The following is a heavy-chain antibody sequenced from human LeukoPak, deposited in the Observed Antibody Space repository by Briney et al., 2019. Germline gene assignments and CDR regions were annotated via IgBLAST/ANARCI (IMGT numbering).Heavy chain of an antibody. CDR3: ARKLTTVTPYDY. D-gene: IGHD4-17*01. V-gene: IGHV1-46*01. CDR1: GYTFTGYY. Sequence: GASVKVSCTASGYTFTGYYMHWVRQAPGQGLEWMGIINPSDGRTSYAQKFQGRVTMTRDTSTSTVYMELSSLRSEDTAVYYCARKLTTVTPYDYWGQGTLVTVSS. J-gene: IGHJ4*02. CDR2: INPSDGRT.